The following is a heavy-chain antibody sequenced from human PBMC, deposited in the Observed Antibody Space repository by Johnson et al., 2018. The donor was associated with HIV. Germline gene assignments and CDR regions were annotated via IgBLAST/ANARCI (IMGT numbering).Heavy chain of an antibody. J-gene: IGHJ3*02. CDR1: GFSFSTYD. Sequence: QMLLVESGGGVVQPGGSLRLSCAASGFSFSTYDLHWVRQAPGKGLEWVTFIQYDGSKKYYAGSVKGRFTISRDNSKTTLYLQMNSVRPEDAAVYYCAKPPSMGADAFDIWGQGTMVTVSS. CDR2: IQYDGSKK. V-gene: IGHV3-30*02. CDR3: AKPPSMGADAFDI. D-gene: IGHD3-16*01.